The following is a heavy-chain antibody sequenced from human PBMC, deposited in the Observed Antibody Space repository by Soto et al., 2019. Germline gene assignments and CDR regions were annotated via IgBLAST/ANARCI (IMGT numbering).Heavy chain of an antibody. CDR3: ERDLGYYDSDGSFDY. J-gene: IGHJ4*02. CDR1: GFTFSDYY. CDR2: ISSSGSII. D-gene: IGHD3-22*01. Sequence: GGSLRLSCAASGFTFSDYYMSWIRQAPGKGLEWVSYISSSGSIIYYADSVKGRLTISRDNAKNSLYLQLNSLRAEDTAVYYCERDLGYYDSDGSFDYWGQGTVVTVSS. V-gene: IGHV3-11*01.